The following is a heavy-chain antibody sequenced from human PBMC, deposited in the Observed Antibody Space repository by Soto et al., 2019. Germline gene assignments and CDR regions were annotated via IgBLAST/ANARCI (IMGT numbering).Heavy chain of an antibody. J-gene: IGHJ5*02. CDR2: IYYSGST. CDR3: ARTMAAAGTKWFDP. Sequence: QVQLQESGPGLVKPSQTLSLTCTVSGGSISSGGYYWSWIRQHPGKGLEWIGYIYYSGSTYYNPSLKSRVTISVDTSKNQFSLKLSSVTAADTAVYYCARTMAAAGTKWFDPWGQGTLVTVSS. V-gene: IGHV4-31*03. D-gene: IGHD6-13*01. CDR1: GGSISSGGYY.